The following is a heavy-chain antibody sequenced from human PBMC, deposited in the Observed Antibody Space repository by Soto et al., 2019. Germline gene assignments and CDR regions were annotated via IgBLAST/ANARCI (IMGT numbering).Heavy chain of an antibody. J-gene: IGHJ6*03. V-gene: IGHV1-46*03. Sequence: SVKVSCKASGYTFTSYYMHWVRQAPGQGLEWMGIINPSGGSTSYAQKFQGRVTMTRDTSTSTVYMELSSLRSEDTAVYYCAIPRFVEQQLDRLDGYYYYMDVWGKGTTVTVSS. CDR3: AIPRFVEQQLDRLDGYYYYMDV. D-gene: IGHD6-13*01. CDR1: GYTFTSYY. CDR2: INPSGGST.